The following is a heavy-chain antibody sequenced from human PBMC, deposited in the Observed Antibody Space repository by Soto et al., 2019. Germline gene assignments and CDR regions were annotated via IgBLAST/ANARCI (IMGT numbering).Heavy chain of an antibody. CDR2: INANSGDT. CDR1: GYTFTSYY. Sequence: QAQLVQSGAEVKRPGASVKVSCDDSGYTFTSYYLHWVRQAPGQGLEWLGWINANSGDTKYAQKFRGRGTITRETSITTAYMEVQMVSADYTAVYYCARQLAYCGGDCLTEAVVNWGQGTVVSVSS. V-gene: IGHV1-2*02. CDR3: ARQLAYCGGDCLTEAVVN. J-gene: IGHJ4*02. D-gene: IGHD2-21*02.